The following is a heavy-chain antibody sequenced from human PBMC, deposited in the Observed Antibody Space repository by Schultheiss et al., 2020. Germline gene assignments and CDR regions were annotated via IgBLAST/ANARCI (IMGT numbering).Heavy chain of an antibody. J-gene: IGHJ4*02. CDR3: ARTAVAGGEGDY. D-gene: IGHD6-19*01. Sequence: GGSLRLSCAASGFTFSSYSMNWVRQAPGKGLEWVSYISSSSSYTNYADSVKGRFTISRDNAKNSLYLQMNSLRAEDTAVYYCARTAVAGGEGDYWGQGTLVTVS. CDR1: GFTFSSYS. V-gene: IGHV3-21*05. CDR2: ISSSSSYT.